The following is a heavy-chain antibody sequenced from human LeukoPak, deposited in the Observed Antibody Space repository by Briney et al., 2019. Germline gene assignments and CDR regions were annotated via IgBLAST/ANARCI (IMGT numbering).Heavy chain of an antibody. D-gene: IGHD4-23*01. CDR2: ISGSCGST. Sequence: GXSLRLSCAASGFTFSSYAMSWVRQAPGKGREWVSAISGSCGSTYYADSVKGRFTISIDNSKNTLYLQMNSLRAEDTAVYYCAKGQDYGGNDLDYWGQGTLVTVSS. CDR1: GFTFSSYA. J-gene: IGHJ4*02. V-gene: IGHV3-23*01. CDR3: AKGQDYGGNDLDY.